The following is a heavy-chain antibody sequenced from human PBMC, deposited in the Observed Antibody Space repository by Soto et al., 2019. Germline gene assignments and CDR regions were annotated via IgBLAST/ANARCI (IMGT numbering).Heavy chain of an antibody. J-gene: IGHJ4*02. CDR2: ISGSGGST. V-gene: IGHV3-23*01. CDR3: ANLYYYDSSGPIFDY. Sequence: GGSLRLSCAASGFTFSSYAMSWVRQAPGKGLEWVSAISGSGGSTYYADSVKGRFTISRDNSKNTLYLQMNSLRAEDTAVYYCANLYYYDSSGPIFDYWGQGTLVTVSS. D-gene: IGHD3-22*01. CDR1: GFTFSSYA.